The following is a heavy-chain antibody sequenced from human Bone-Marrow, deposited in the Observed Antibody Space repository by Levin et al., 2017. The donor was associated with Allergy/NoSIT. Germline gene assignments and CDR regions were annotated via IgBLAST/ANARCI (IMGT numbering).Heavy chain of an antibody. Sequence: AGGSLRLSCAASGFSFSSYEMNWVRQAPGKGLEWVSYISSRNTTMYYADSVKGRFTISRDNAENSLYLQMDSLSAEDTAIYYCAKSPTLTGYYEWFDPWGQGTLVTVSS. CDR2: ISSRNTTM. D-gene: IGHD3-9*01. CDR3: AKSPTLTGYYEWFDP. V-gene: IGHV3-48*03. J-gene: IGHJ5*02. CDR1: GFSFSSYE.